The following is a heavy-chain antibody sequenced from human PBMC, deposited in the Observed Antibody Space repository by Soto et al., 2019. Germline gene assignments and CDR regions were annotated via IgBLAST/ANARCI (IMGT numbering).Heavy chain of an antibody. Sequence: QVQLVQSGAEVKKPGASVKLSCKASGNTFNTYYIHWLRQAPGQGLQWMGEINPSGASASYAQKFQGRVTVTRDPTTSTVDMELSSLRSEDTALYYCATDYSAYQRQQIFDIWGQGTLVTVSS. CDR3: ATDYSAYQRQQIFDI. CDR2: INPSGASA. CDR1: GNTFNTYY. J-gene: IGHJ3*02. V-gene: IGHV1-46*03. D-gene: IGHD5-12*01.